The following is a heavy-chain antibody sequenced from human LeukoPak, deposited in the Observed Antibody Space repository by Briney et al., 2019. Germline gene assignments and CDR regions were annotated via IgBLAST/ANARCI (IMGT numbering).Heavy chain of an antibody. CDR2: IRYDGSNK. CDR1: GLTFSSSG. CDR3: AKDHGYSSGCSDY. D-gene: IGHD6-19*01. J-gene: IGHJ4*02. Sequence: GRSLRLSRAASGLTFSSSGMPWVRQAPGKGLEGVAFIRYDGSNKYYADSVKGRFTISRDNSKNPLYLQMNSLRAADTDVSYCAKDHGYSSGCSDYWGQGTLVTVSS. V-gene: IGHV3-30*02.